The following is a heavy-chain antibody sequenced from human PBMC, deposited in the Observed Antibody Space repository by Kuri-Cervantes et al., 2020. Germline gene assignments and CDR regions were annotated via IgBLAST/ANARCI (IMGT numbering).Heavy chain of an antibody. Sequence: GSLRLSCAVYGDSFSGYYWTWVRQTPGKGLEWIGSIYYSGSTYYNPSLKSRVTISVDTSKNQFSLKLSSVTAADTAVYYCARASVYDSSGHYYYGMDVWGQGTTVTVSS. D-gene: IGHD3-22*01. CDR3: ARASVYDSSGHYYYGMDV. CDR1: GDSFSGYY. J-gene: IGHJ6*02. CDR2: IYYSGST. V-gene: IGHV4-34*01.